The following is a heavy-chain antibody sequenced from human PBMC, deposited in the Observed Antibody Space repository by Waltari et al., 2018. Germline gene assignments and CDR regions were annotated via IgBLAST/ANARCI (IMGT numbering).Heavy chain of an antibody. CDR1: GGSISSSSYY. CDR3: VKVAGPFEY. CDR2: ISYSGST. V-gene: IGHV4-39*01. Sequence: QLQLQESGPGLVKPSETLSLTCTISGGSISSSSYYWGWIRQPPGKGLEWNGSISYSGSTYSNPSLRSRVTISVDTSRNQFSLKLSSVTAADTAVYYCVKVAGPFEYWGQGTLVTVSS. J-gene: IGHJ4*02. D-gene: IGHD6-19*01.